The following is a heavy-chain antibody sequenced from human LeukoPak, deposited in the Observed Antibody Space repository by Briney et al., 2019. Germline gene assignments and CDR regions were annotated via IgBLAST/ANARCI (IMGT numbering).Heavy chain of an antibody. D-gene: IGHD3-22*01. CDR3: ARLYYYDSPYFDY. Sequence: GRSLRLSCAASGFTFTTYWMHWVRQAPGTGLVWVSRIKSDGTSTSYADSVKGRFTISRDNAKNSLYLQMSSLRAEDTAVYYCARLYYYDSPYFDYWGQGTLVTVSS. CDR2: IKSDGTST. V-gene: IGHV3-74*01. J-gene: IGHJ4*02. CDR1: GFTFTTYW.